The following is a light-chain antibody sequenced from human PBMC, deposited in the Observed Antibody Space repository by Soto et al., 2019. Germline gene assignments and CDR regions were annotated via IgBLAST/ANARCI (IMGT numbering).Light chain of an antibody. CDR3: QSYDSSLSAWV. CDR1: SSNIGAGYD. J-gene: IGLJ3*02. V-gene: IGLV1-40*01. CDR2: GNS. Sequence: QLVLTQPPSVYGAPGQRVTISCTESSSNIGAGYDVHWYQQLPGTAPKLLIYGNSNRPSGVPDRFSGSKSGTSASLAITGLQAEDEADYYCQSYDSSLSAWVFGGGTKLTVL.